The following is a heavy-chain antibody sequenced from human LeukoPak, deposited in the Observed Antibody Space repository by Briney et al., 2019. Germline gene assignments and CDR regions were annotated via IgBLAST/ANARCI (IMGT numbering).Heavy chain of an antibody. D-gene: IGHD5-12*01. Sequence: PGGSLRLSCVASGFTFRDYSINWVRQAPGKGLEWVSSISGFSSYIYYADSVKGRFTISRDNAKNSLFLQMNSLRGEDTAVYYCARGGSSAYDFGGEFDPWGQGTLVTVSS. CDR3: ARGGSSAYDFGGEFDP. V-gene: IGHV3-21*01. CDR2: ISGFSSYI. CDR1: GFTFRDYS. J-gene: IGHJ5*02.